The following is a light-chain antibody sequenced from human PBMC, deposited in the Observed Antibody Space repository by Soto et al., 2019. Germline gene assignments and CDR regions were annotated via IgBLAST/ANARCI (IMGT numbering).Light chain of an antibody. Sequence: DIVLTQTPLSLVVTLGQPASISCKSSQSLAFRDGNIYLNWLQQRPGQPPRLLIYKTSNRFSGVPDRFSGRRAGTEFTLKISKVEAEDVGVYYCAEAALLPHAFGQGTKVEIK. V-gene: IGKV2-24*01. CDR1: QSLAFRDGNIY. CDR2: KTS. J-gene: IGKJ1*01. CDR3: AEAALLPHA.